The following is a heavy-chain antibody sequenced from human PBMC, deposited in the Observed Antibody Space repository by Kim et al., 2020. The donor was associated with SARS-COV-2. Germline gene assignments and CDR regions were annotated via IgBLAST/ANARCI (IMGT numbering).Heavy chain of an antibody. CDR1: GFTFSSYS. CDR3: ARDPPNRDGDYSPYYGMDV. Sequence: GGSLRLSCAASGFTFSSYSMNWVRQAPGKGLEWVSYISSSSSTIYYADSVKGRFTISRDNAKNSLYLQMNSLRDEDTAVYYCARDPPNRDGDYSPYYGMDVWGQGTTVTVSS. D-gene: IGHD4-17*01. V-gene: IGHV3-48*02. J-gene: IGHJ6*02. CDR2: ISSSSSTI.